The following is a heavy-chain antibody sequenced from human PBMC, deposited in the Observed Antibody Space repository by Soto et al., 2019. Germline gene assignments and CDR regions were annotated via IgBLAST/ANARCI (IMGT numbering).Heavy chain of an antibody. CDR1: GVSSTSFY. CDR2: IFDNGDV. J-gene: IGHJ4*02. CDR3: ARGWGSKWYYFDS. V-gene: IGHV4-59*01. Sequence: QVRLQESGPGLVRPSETLSLTCTVSGVSSTSFYWSWIRQSPGKGLEWIGYIFDNGDVKYNPSLMSRLTMSIDMSKNEFSLRLKSVTAADTAMYYCARGWGSKWYYFDSWGEGTLVIVSS. D-gene: IGHD3-16*01.